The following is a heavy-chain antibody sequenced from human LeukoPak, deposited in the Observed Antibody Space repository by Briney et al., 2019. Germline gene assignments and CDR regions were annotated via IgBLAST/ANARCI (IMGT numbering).Heavy chain of an antibody. Sequence: AASVKVSCKASGGTFSSYAISWVRQAPGQGLEWMGGIIPIFGTANYAQKFQGRVTITADKSTSTAYMELSSLRSEDTAVYYCASSRTSAVFDYWGQGTLLTDSS. J-gene: IGHJ4*02. V-gene: IGHV1-69*06. CDR1: GGTFSSYA. CDR2: IIPIFGTA. D-gene: IGHD3-16*01. CDR3: ASSRTSAVFDY.